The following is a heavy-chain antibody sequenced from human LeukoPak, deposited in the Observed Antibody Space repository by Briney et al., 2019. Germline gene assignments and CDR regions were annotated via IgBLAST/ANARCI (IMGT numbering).Heavy chain of an antibody. CDR2: ISSSGSTI. CDR3: ARDRTYYYDSSGYPGPFDY. V-gene: IGHV3-11*01. J-gene: IGHJ4*02. Sequence: GGSLRLSCAASGFTFSDYYMSWIRQAPGEGLEWVSYISSSGSTIYYADSVKGRFTISRDNAKNSLYLQMNSLRAEDTAVYYCARDRTYYYDSSGYPGPFDYWGQGTLVTVAS. CDR1: GFTFSDYY. D-gene: IGHD3-22*01.